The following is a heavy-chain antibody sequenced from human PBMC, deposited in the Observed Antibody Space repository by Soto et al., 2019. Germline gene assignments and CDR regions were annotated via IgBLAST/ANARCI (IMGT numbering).Heavy chain of an antibody. CDR2: IIPIFGTA. Sequence: QVQLVQSGAEVKKPGSSVKVSCKASGGTFSSYAISWVRQAPGQGLEWMGGIIPIFGTANYAQKFQGRVTITADESTSXADMELSSLRSEDTAVYYCARAPLVVDNPPDAFDIWGQGTMVTVSS. D-gene: IGHD6-6*01. CDR3: ARAPLVVDNPPDAFDI. CDR1: GGTFSSYA. J-gene: IGHJ3*02. V-gene: IGHV1-69*12.